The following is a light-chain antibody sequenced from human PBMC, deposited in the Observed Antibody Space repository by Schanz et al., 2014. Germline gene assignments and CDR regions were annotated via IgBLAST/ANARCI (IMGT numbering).Light chain of an antibody. J-gene: IGLJ3*02. Sequence: QSALTQPASVSGSPGQSITISCTGTSSDVGGYNYVAWYQQHPGKAPKLMISDVTRRPSGVPDRFSGSKSDNTASLTISGLQAEDEADYYCCSYAGIWVFGGGTKLTVL. V-gene: IGLV2-23*02. CDR1: SSDVGGYNY. CDR3: CSYAGIWV. CDR2: DVT.